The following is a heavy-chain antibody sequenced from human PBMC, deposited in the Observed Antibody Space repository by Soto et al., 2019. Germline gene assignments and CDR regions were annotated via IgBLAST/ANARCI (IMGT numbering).Heavy chain of an antibody. CDR1: GYTFTGYY. J-gene: IGHJ4*02. CDR3: AKAKTRYYYGSLDY. V-gene: IGHV1-2*02. CDR2: INPKTGAT. Sequence: ASAKVSCKASGYTFTGYYIHWVRQAPGQGLEWVGCINPKTGATNFAQRFQGRVTMTRDTSITTAYMDLRAEDTAVYYCAKAKTRYYYGSLDYWGQGTLVTVSS. D-gene: IGHD3-10*01.